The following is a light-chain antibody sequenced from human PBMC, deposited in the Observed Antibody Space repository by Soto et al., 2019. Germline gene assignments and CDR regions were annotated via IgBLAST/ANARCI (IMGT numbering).Light chain of an antibody. CDR1: RGDVGGYNY. J-gene: IGLJ1*01. CDR2: DVT. CDR3: SSYTSRSTYV. V-gene: IGLV2-14*03. Sequence: QSVLTLPASVSGSPGQSITISCSGTRGDVGGYNYVYWHQHHPGKAPKLLIYDVTNRPSGVSNRFSASKSGNTASLTISGLQPEDEADYYCSSYTSRSTYVFGTGTKVTVL.